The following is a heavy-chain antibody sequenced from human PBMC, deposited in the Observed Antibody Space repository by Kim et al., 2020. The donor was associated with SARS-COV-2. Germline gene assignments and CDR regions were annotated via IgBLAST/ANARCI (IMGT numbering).Heavy chain of an antibody. CDR3: TTDSGDAGGFGPGY. Sequence: YNSPVKGRFTSSRDDSKNTVYLQMDSLKTEDTAVYYCTTDSGDAGGFGPGYWGQGTLVTVSS. V-gene: IGHV3-15*01. J-gene: IGHJ4*02. D-gene: IGHD2-21*01.